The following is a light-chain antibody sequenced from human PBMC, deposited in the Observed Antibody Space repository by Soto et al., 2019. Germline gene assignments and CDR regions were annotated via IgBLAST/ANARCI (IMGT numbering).Light chain of an antibody. J-gene: IGLJ2*01. V-gene: IGLV2-8*01. CDR2: EVS. Sequence: QSALTQPPSASGTPGQSVTISCTGTSSDVGGYNYVSWYQQHPGKAPKLMIYEVSKRPSGVPDRFSRSKSGNTASLTVSGLQAEDEADYYCSSYAGSNNLVVFGGGTKLTV. CDR3: SSYAGSNNLVV. CDR1: SSDVGGYNY.